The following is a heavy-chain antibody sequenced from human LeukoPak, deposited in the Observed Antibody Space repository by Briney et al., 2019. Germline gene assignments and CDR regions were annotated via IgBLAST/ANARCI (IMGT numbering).Heavy chain of an antibody. CDR1: GFIFSSYG. J-gene: IGHJ4*02. Sequence: GGSLRLSCAASGFIFSSYGMYWVRQAPGKGLEGVAFIRYDGSNKYYADSVKGRFTISRDNSKNTLYLQMNSLRAEDTAVYYCAKTYVWYYFDYWGQGILVTVSS. D-gene: IGHD3-16*01. CDR3: AKTYVWYYFDY. CDR2: IRYDGSNK. V-gene: IGHV3-30*02.